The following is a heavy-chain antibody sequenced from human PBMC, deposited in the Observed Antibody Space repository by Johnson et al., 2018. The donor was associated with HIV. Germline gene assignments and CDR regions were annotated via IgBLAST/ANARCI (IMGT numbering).Heavy chain of an antibody. J-gene: IGHJ3*02. Sequence: VQLVESGGGLVQPGGSLRLSCAASGFTVSSNYMSWVRQAPGKGLEWVSVFYSGGSTYYADSVKGRFTISRDNSKNTLYLQMNSLRAEDTAVYYCTTDSPSYYGYAFDIWDQGTMVTVSA. CDR1: GFTVSSNY. D-gene: IGHD3-10*01. V-gene: IGHV3-53*01. CDR2: FYSGGST. CDR3: TTDSPSYYGYAFDI.